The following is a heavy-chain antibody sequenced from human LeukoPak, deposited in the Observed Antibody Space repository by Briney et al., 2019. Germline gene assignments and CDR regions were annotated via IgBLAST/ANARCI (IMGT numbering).Heavy chain of an antibody. J-gene: IGHJ4*02. D-gene: IGHD3-10*01. CDR2: IKKDGSEK. Sequence: GGSLRLSCAASGFTFSSYWMSWVRQAPGKGLEWVANIKKDGSEKYYVDSVKGRFTISRDNAKKSLYLQMNSLRAEDTAVYYCARGGYYGSGSYSGYWGQGTLVTVSS. CDR1: GFTFSSYW. V-gene: IGHV3-7*01. CDR3: ARGGYYGSGSYSGY.